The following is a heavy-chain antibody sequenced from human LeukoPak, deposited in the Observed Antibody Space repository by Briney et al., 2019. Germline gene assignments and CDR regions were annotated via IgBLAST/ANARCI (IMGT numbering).Heavy chain of an antibody. Sequence: GGSLRLSCAVSGLTFSSSWMDWVRQAPGKGLEWVASINPDGNKKYSADSVKGRFTISRDNAENSLYLQMNSLRAEDTAVYYCARGCNGGSCYSYIDYWGQGTLVTVSS. CDR1: GLTFSSSW. J-gene: IGHJ4*02. V-gene: IGHV3-7*01. CDR3: ARGCNGGSCYSYIDY. CDR2: INPDGNKK. D-gene: IGHD2-15*01.